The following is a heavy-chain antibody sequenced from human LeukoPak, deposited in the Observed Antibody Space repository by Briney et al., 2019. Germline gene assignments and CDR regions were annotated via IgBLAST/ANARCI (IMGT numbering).Heavy chain of an antibody. D-gene: IGHD5-12*01. CDR3: AKGIVATLKGVDY. CDR1: GFTFDDYA. V-gene: IGHV3-9*01. J-gene: IGHJ4*02. CDR2: ISWNSGSI. Sequence: GGSLRLSCAASGFTFDDYAMHWVRQAPGKGLEWVSGISWNSGSIGYADSVKGRFTISRDNAKNSLYLQMNSLRAEDTALYYCAKGIVATLKGVDYWGQGTLVTVPS.